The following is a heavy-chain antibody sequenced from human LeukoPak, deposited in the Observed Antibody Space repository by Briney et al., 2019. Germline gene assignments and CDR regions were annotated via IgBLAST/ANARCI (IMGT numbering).Heavy chain of an antibody. J-gene: IGHJ6*02. V-gene: IGHV1-69*04. CDR3: ARNRITYYYGSGSYLTPENGMDV. CDR2: IIPILGIA. D-gene: IGHD3-10*01. CDR1: GGTFSSYA. Sequence: GSSVKVSCKASGGTFSSYAISWVRQAPGQGLEWMGRIIPILGIANYAQKFPGRVTITADKSTSTAYMELSSLRSEDTAVYYCARNRITYYYGSGSYLTPENGMDVWGQGTTVTVSS.